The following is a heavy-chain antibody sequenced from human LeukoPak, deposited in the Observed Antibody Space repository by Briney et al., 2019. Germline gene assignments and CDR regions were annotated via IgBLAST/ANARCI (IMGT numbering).Heavy chain of an antibody. CDR2: IIPIFGTA. V-gene: IGHV1-69*05. CDR1: GGTFSSYA. J-gene: IGHJ6*03. Sequence: GASVKVSCKASGGTFSSYAISWVRQAPGQGLEWMGGIIPIFGTANYAQKFQGRVTITTDESTSAAYMELSSLRSEDTAVYYCAGGSFSGYDARGVGMAPYYYMDVWGKGTTVTVSS. CDR3: AGGSFSGYDARGVGMAPYYYMDV. D-gene: IGHD5-12*01.